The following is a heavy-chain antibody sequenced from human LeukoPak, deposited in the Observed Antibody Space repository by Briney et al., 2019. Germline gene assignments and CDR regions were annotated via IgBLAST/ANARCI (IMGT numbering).Heavy chain of an antibody. Sequence: PGGSLRLSCAASGFTFSSYSMNWVRQAPGKGLEWVSSISSSSSYIYYADSVKGRFTISRGNAKNSLYLQMNSLRAEDTAVYYCARAAGYSYGPFDYWGQGTLVTVSS. CDR3: ARAAGYSYGPFDY. CDR2: ISSSSSYI. D-gene: IGHD5-18*01. CDR1: GFTFSSYS. V-gene: IGHV3-21*01. J-gene: IGHJ4*02.